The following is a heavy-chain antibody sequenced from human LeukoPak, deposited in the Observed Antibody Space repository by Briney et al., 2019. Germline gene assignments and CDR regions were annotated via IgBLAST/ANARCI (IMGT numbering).Heavy chain of an antibody. D-gene: IGHD1-26*01. CDR2: IYYTGST. Sequence: PSETLSLTCAVSGASISGSGYYLGWIRQPPGKGLEWIGNIYYTGSTYYNASLQSRVTISIDTSKNQFSLRLNSVTAADTAMYYCVKSGCYGLIDYWGQGTLVTVSS. CDR3: VKSGCYGLIDY. V-gene: IGHV4-39*01. CDR1: GASISGSGYY. J-gene: IGHJ4*02.